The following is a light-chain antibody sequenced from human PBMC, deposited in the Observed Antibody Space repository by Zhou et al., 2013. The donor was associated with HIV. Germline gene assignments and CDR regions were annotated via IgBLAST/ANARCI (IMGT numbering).Light chain of an antibody. V-gene: IGKV1-39*01. CDR1: QSISTY. CDR2: AAS. J-gene: IGKJ3*01. CDR3: QQYKSYPIT. Sequence: DIQMTQSPSSLSASVGARVTITCRASQSISTYVNWYEQKPGKAPKLLIYAASNLQSGVPSRFSGSGSGTDFTLTISSLQPEDFATYYCQQYKSYPITFGPGTKVDIK.